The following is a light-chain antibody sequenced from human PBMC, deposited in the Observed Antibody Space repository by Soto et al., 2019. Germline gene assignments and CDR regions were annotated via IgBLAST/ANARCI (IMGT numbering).Light chain of an antibody. CDR2: KAA. CDR3: MQGTHWPYT. Sequence: DVVMTQSPLSLPVTLGQPASVSCTSSQSLVYRDGNTYLSWFHQRPGQSPRRLIYKAANRDSGVXYXXSGSGSGTDFTLTISRVEAEDVGVYYCMQGTHWPYTFGQGTNLEMK. V-gene: IGKV2-30*01. CDR1: QSLVYRDGNTY. J-gene: IGKJ2*01.